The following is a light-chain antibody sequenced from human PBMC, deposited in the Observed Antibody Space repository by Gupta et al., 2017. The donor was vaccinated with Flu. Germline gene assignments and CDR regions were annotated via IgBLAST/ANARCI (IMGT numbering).Light chain of an antibody. V-gene: IGKV1-12*01. J-gene: IGKJ4*01. Sequence: DIQMTQSPSSVSASVGDRVTITCRASQGIRSWLAWYQQKPGKAPKLLIYGASRLQSGVPSRFSGSGSGTDFTLTISSLQPEDFATYYCQQADSFPLTFGRGTKVEIK. CDR1: QGIRSW. CDR3: QQADSFPLT. CDR2: GAS.